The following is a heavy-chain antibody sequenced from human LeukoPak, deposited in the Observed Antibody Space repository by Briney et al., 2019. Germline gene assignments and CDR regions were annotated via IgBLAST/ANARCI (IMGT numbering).Heavy chain of an antibody. V-gene: IGHV4-39*01. J-gene: IGHJ3*02. CDR3: ARHFNGVITTSAFDI. Sequence: SETLSLTCTVSGGSISSSSYYWGWIRQPPGKGLEWIGSIYYSGSTFYNPSLKSRVTISVDTSKNQFSLKLSSVTAADTAVYYCARHFNGVITTSAFDIWGQGTMVTVSS. D-gene: IGHD3-22*01. CDR2: IYYSGST. CDR1: GGSISSSSYY.